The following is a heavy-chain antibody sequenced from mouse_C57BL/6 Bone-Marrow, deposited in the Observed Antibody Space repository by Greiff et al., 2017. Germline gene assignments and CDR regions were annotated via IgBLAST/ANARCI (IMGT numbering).Heavy chain of an antibody. D-gene: IGHD1-1*01. V-gene: IGHV1-69*01. Sequence: QVQLQQPGAELVMPGASVKLSCKASGYTFTSYWMHWVKQRPGQGLEWIGEIDPSDSYTNYNQKFKGKSTLTVDKSSSTAYMQLSSLTSEDSAVYYGAREGYGSSPYGYFDVWGTGTTVTVSS. CDR1: GYTFTSYW. CDR3: AREGYGSSPYGYFDV. J-gene: IGHJ1*03. CDR2: IDPSDSYT.